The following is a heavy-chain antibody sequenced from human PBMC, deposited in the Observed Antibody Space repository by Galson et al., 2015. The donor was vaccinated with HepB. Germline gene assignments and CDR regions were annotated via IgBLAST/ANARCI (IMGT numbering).Heavy chain of an antibody. D-gene: IGHD5-24*01. CDR1: GYSFARFS. CDR2: ISAHNDRI. V-gene: IGHV1-18*04. J-gene: IGHJ4*02. Sequence: SVKVSCKASGYSFARFSITWVRQAPGQGLEWMGWISAHNDRIEYAQNFQGRVAMTTDTSTRTAYMELRSLRTDDTAVYFCARGGMATIGGPTFDSWGQGTLLTVSS. CDR3: ARGGMATIGGPTFDS.